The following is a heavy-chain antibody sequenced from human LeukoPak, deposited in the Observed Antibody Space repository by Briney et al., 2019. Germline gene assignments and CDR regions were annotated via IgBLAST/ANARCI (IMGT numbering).Heavy chain of an antibody. CDR3: AKDRSSGPHYYYGMDV. V-gene: IGHV3-30*18. CDR2: ISYLGDDQ. Sequence: GGSLRLSCAASGFXFSSYGIHWVRQAPGKGLEWVAVISYLGDDQFYAESVKGRFTISRDNSNKMVFLQMNSLRGEDTAVYYCAKDRSSGPHYYYGMDVWGRGTTVIVSS. CDR1: GFXFSSYG. D-gene: IGHD6-25*01. J-gene: IGHJ6*02.